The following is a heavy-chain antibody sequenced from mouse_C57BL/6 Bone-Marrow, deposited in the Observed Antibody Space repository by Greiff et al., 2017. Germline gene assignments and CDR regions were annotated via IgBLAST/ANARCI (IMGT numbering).Heavy chain of an antibody. CDR2: IYPSDSET. CDR3: ASSTKLPYDYAIDY. CDR1: GYTFTSYW. V-gene: IGHV1-61*01. J-gene: IGHJ4*01. D-gene: IGHD2-1*01. Sequence: QVQLQQPGAELVRPGSSVKLSCKASGYTFTSYWMDWVKQRPGQGLEWIGNIYPSDSETHYNQKFKDKATLTVDKSSSTAYMQLSSLTSEDSAVYYCASSTKLPYDYAIDYGGQGTSVTVSS.